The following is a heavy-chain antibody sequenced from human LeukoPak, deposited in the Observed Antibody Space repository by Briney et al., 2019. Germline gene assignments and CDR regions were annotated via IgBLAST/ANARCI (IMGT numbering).Heavy chain of an antibody. D-gene: IGHD3-3*01. CDR2: INSDGSST. CDR1: GFTFSSYW. CDR3: ARSGLQEWLLEPDAFDI. Sequence: GGSLRLSCAASGFTFSSYWMHWVRQAPGKGLVWVSRINSDGSSTSYADSVKGRFTISRDNAKNTLYLQMNSLRAEDTAVYYCARSGLQEWLLEPDAFDIWGQGTMVTVSS. J-gene: IGHJ3*02. V-gene: IGHV3-74*01.